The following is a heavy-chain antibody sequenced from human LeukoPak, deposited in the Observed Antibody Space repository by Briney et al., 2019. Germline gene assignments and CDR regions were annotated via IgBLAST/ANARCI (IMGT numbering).Heavy chain of an antibody. CDR2: ILYTGRT. D-gene: IGHD1-26*01. CDR3: ARRDVGATIDY. J-gene: IGHJ4*02. Sequence: SETLSLTCTVSGDSISSSRFYWAWIRQPPGKGLEWIGSILYTGRTFYNPSLKSRVTISVDTSKTQFSLRLGSVNASDTAVYYCARRDVGATIDYWGQGTLVTVSS. CDR1: GDSISSSRFY. V-gene: IGHV4-39*01.